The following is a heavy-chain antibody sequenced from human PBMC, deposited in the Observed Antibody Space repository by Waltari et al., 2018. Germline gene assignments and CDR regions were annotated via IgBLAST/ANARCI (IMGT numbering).Heavy chain of an antibody. J-gene: IGHJ3*01. D-gene: IGHD5-12*01. CDR2: VSYSGTT. CDR3: ATYIGASVGTAAFEV. V-gene: IGHV4-39*01. CDR1: AVSIPGNRHH. Sequence: LQLQESGPRLVRPSETLYLICRVPAVSIPGNRHHWAWIRQSPGQGLEWLGTVSYSGTTCTSPSLKRRRSVSRDTSKNQVSLILGSVTAADMAVYYCATYIGASVGTAAFEVWGQGTMVTGSS.